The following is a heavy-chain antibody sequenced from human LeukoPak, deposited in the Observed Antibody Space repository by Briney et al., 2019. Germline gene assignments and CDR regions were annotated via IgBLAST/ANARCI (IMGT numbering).Heavy chain of an antibody. V-gene: IGHV3-23*01. CDR2: ISGSGGST. Sequence: GGSLRLSCAASGFTFSSYAMSWVRQAPGKGLEWVSAISGSGGSTYYADSVKGRFTISRDNSKNTLYLQMNSLRAEDTAVYYCAKDLARIAARRSLAWFDPWGQGTLVTVSS. CDR1: GFTFSSYA. D-gene: IGHD6-6*01. CDR3: AKDLARIAARRSLAWFDP. J-gene: IGHJ5*02.